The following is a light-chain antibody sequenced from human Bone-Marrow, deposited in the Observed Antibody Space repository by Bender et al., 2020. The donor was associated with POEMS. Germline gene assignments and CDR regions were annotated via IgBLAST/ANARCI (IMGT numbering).Light chain of an antibody. V-gene: IGLV1-44*01. J-gene: IGLJ2*01. CDR3: AAWDASLRSVA. Sequence: QSVLTQPPSASGTPGQRVTISCSGGSSNIGAHAVNWYQHLPGTAPKLLIYSSHRRPSEVPDRFSGSRSGTSASLAISGLQSEDEADYYCAAWDASLRSVAFGGGTKLTVL. CDR2: SSH. CDR1: SSNIGAHA.